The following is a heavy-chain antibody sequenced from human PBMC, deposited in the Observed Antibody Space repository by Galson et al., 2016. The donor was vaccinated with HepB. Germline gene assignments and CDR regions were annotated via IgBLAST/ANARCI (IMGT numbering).Heavy chain of an antibody. D-gene: IGHD1-14*01. CDR3: ARDGNHGYDMDY. J-gene: IGHJ4*02. CDR2: ISSGSSAI. Sequence: SLRLSCAASGFTFSGYNMDWARQAPGKGLEWVSYISSGSSAIYYADSVKGRFTISRDNAKNSLYLQMNSLRDEDTAIYFCARDGNHGYDMDYWGQGTLVTVSS. V-gene: IGHV3-48*02. CDR1: GFTFSGYN.